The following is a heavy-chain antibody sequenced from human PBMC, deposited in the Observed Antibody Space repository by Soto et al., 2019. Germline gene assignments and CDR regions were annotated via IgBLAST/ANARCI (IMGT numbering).Heavy chain of an antibody. CDR1: GFTFSSYA. V-gene: IGHV3-23*01. CDR2: ISGSDDST. J-gene: IGHJ4*02. D-gene: IGHD5-18*01. Sequence: GGSLRLSCAASGFTFSSYAMSWVRQAPGKGLEWVSVISGSDDSTYYADSVKGRFTISRDNSKNTLYLQMNSLRAEDTAVYYCARTAVTPYYFDYWGQGTLVTVSS. CDR3: ARTAVTPYYFDY.